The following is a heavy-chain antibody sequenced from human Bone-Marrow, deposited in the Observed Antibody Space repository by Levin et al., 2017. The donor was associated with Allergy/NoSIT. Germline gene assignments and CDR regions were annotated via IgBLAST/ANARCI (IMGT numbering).Heavy chain of an antibody. CDR2: IIPIFGTS. CDR1: GGTFSSYP. CDR3: ARAKYSTSGGFYFDY. D-gene: IGHD2-8*01. V-gene: IGHV1-69*01. Sequence: GGSLRLSCKASGGTFSSYPISWVRQAPGQGLEWMGGIIPIFGTSNYAQKFQGRVTITADASASPAYMELNNRRSEDTAVFDCARAKYSTSGGFYFDYWGQGTLVTVSS. J-gene: IGHJ4*02.